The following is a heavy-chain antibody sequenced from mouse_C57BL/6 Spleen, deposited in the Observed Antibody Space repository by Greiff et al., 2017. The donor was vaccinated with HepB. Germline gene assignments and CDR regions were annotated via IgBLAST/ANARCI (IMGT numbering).Heavy chain of an antibody. V-gene: IGHV1-18*01. Sequence: EVQLQQSGPELVKPGASVKIPCKASGYTFTDYNMDWVKQSHGKSLEWIGDINPNNGGTIYNQKFKGKATLTVDKSSSTAYMQFSSLTSEDSAIYYCARSDGYYWYFDVWGTGTTVTVSS. CDR2: INPNNGGT. CDR1: GYTFTDYN. D-gene: IGHD2-3*01. J-gene: IGHJ1*03. CDR3: ARSDGYYWYFDV.